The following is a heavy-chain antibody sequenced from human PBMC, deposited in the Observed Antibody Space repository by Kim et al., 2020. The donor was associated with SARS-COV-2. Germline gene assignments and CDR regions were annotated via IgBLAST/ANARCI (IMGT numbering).Heavy chain of an antibody. CDR2: ISQDGYKK. CDR1: GSSFKNYW. J-gene: IGHJ4*02. V-gene: IGHV3-7*03. D-gene: IGHD3-22*01. Sequence: GGSLRLSCAASGSSFKNYWMTWVRQAPGKGLEWVASISQDGYKKYYLDSLKGRFTISRDDAKSSLSLQMDSLRVEYTTMYYCASAGYYYDTRDFDYWGQGTLVTVSS. CDR3: ASAGYYYDTRDFDY.